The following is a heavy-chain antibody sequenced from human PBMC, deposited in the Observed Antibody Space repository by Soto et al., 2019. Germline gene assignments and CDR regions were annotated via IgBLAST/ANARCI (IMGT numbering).Heavy chain of an antibody. CDR1: GFTFSSYG. CDR3: ARDHANYDFWSGYYYLYSYGMDA. Sequence: PGGSLRLSCAASGFTFSSYGMHGVRQAPGKGLEWVAVIWYDGSNKYYADSVKGRFTIARDNSKNTLYLQMNSLRAEDTAVYYCARDHANYDFWSGYYYLYSYGMDAWGQGTTVTVSS. J-gene: IGHJ6*02. CDR2: IWYDGSNK. D-gene: IGHD3-3*01. V-gene: IGHV3-33*01.